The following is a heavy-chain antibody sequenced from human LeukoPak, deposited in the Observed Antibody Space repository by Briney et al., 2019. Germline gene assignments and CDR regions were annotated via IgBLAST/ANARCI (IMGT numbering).Heavy chain of an antibody. CDR3: ARDSGRGYGMDV. V-gene: IGHV3-48*03. CDR2: ISSSGSTI. J-gene: IGHJ6*04. Sequence: GGCLRLSCAASGFTFSSYEMNWVRQAPGKGLEWVSYISSSGSTIYYADSVKGRFTISRDNAKNSLYLQMNSLRAEDTAVYYCARDSGRGYGMDVWGKGTTVTVSS. D-gene: IGHD2-15*01. CDR1: GFTFSSYE.